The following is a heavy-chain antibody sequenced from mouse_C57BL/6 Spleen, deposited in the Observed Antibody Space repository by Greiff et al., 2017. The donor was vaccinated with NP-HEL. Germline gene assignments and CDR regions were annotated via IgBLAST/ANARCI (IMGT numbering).Heavy chain of an antibody. CDR2: IDPSDSDT. J-gene: IGHJ2*01. CDR1: GYTFTSYW. V-gene: IGHV1-52*01. CDR3: ARSFSKRYFDY. Sequence: VQLQQPGAELVRPGSSVKLSCKASGYTFTSYWMHWVKQRPIQGLEWIGNIDPSDSDTHYNQQFKDKATLTVDKSSSTAYMQLSSLTSEDSAVYYCARSFSKRYFDYWGKGTTLTVSS. D-gene: IGHD2-5*01.